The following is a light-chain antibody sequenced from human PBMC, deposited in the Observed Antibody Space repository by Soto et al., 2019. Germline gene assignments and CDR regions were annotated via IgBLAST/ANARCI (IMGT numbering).Light chain of an antibody. J-gene: IGLJ2*01. CDR1: SGHSSYA. Sequence: QSVLTQSRSASASLGASVKLTCTLSSGHSSYAIAWHQQQPEKGPRYLMKLNSDGSHSKGDGIPDRFSGSSSGAERYLTISSLQSEDEADYYCQTWGSGSVVFGGGTKLTVL. CDR3: QTWGSGSVV. CDR2: LNSDGSH. V-gene: IGLV4-69*02.